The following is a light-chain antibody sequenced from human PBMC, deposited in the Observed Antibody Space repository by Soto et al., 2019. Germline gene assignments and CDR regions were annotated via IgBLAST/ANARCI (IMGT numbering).Light chain of an antibody. V-gene: IGLV2-14*01. Sequence: QSVLTQPASVSGSPGLSITISCTGTSSDVGAYNYVSWYQQHPGKAPKLMIYEVINRPSGVSIRFSGSKSGNTASLTISGLQAEDEADYYCGSYTSASTLVFGTGTKLTVL. CDR2: EVI. CDR3: GSYTSASTLV. J-gene: IGLJ1*01. CDR1: SSDVGAYNY.